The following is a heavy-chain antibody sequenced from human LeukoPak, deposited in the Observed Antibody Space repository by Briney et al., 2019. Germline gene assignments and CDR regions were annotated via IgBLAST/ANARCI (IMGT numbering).Heavy chain of an antibody. CDR1: GVSSSSSY. Sequence: PSETLSLTCTVSGVSSSSSYWSWIRQPPGKGLEWIGYIFYTGDSNHNPSFKSRVSISLDTSKDQISLKLYSVTAADTAVYYCARLKGGSSWSDFWGQGTLVTVSS. CDR2: IFYTGDS. J-gene: IGHJ4*02. D-gene: IGHD6-13*01. V-gene: IGHV4-59*08. CDR3: ARLKGGSSWSDF.